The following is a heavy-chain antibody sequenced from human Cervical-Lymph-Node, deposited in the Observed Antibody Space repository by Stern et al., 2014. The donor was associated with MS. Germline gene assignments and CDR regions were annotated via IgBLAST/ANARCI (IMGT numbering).Heavy chain of an antibody. CDR1: GGSISSGGYY. CDR2: IYYSGST. CDR3: ARDSRSNYYYYGMDV. D-gene: IGHD3-10*01. J-gene: IGHJ6*02. V-gene: IGHV4-31*03. Sequence: QVQLQESGPGLVKPSQTLSLTCTVSGGSISSGGYYWSWIRQHPGKGLEWIGYIYYSGSTYYNPSLKSRVTISVDTSKNQFSLKLSSVTAADTAVYYCARDSRSNYYYYGMDVWGQGTTVTVSS.